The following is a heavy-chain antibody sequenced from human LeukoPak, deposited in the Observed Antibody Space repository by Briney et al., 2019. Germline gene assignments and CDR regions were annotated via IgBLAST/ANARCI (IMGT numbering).Heavy chain of an antibody. CDR2: ISGSGGST. J-gene: IGHJ4*02. CDR3: AKPVYGSGSSDTV. Sequence: GGSLRLSCAASGFTFSSYAMSWVRQAPGKGLEWVSAISGSGGSTCYADSVKGRFTISRDNSKNTLYLQMNSLRAEDTAVYYCAKPVYGSGSSDTVWGQGTLVTVSS. D-gene: IGHD3-10*01. V-gene: IGHV3-23*01. CDR1: GFTFSSYA.